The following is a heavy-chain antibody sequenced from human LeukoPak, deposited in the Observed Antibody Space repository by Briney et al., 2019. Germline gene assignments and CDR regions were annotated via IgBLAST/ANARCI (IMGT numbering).Heavy chain of an antibody. CDR3: AKDYGLE. D-gene: IGHD4-17*01. J-gene: IGHJ4*02. V-gene: IGHV3-7*01. CDR2: IKQDGSEK. Sequence: GGSLRLSCAASGFTFSSYWMSWVRQAPGKGLEWVANIKQDGSEKNYVDSVKGRFTISRDNAKNSLYLQMNSLRAEDSGVYCCAKDYGLEWGQGTLVTVSS. CDR1: GFTFSSYW.